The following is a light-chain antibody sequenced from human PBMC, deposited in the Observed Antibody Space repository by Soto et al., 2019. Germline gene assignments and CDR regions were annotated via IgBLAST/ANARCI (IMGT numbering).Light chain of an antibody. CDR3: QQYNNWPPT. CDR2: GAS. CDR1: QSVGSN. V-gene: IGKV3-15*01. J-gene: IGKJ2*01. Sequence: ETVMTQSPATLSVSPGEGATLSCRASQSVGSNLAWYQQKPGQAPRLLIYGASTRATGLPATFSGSGSGTDFTLTISSLQSEDFAVYYCQQYNNWPPTFGQGAKLEIK.